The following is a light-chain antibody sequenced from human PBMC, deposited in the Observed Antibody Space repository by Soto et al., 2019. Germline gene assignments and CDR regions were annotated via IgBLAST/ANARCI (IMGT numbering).Light chain of an antibody. Sequence: QSALTQPPSVSGSPGQSVTISCTGTSSDVGSSNRVSWYQQSPGTAPKLMIYEVTNRPSGVPDRFSGSKSGNTASLTISGLQAEDEADYYCSSYISSSTLFGGGTKLTVL. CDR2: EVT. J-gene: IGLJ3*02. CDR3: SSYISSSTL. V-gene: IGLV2-18*02. CDR1: SSDVGSSNR.